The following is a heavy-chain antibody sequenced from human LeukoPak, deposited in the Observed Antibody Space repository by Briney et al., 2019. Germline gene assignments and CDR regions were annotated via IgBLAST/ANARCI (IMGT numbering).Heavy chain of an antibody. J-gene: IGHJ4*02. V-gene: IGHV1-2*02. CDR3: ARETKRVGASVY. CDR1: GYTFTGYY. D-gene: IGHD1-26*01. Sequence: ASVKVSCKASGYTFTGYYMHWVRQAPGQGLGWMGWINPNSGGTNYAQKFQGRVTMTRDTSISTAYMELSRLRSDDTAVYYCARETKRVGASVYWGQGTLVTVSS. CDR2: INPNSGGT.